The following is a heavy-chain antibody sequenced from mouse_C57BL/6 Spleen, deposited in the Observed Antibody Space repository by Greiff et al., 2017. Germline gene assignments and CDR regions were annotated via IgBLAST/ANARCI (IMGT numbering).Heavy chain of an antibody. D-gene: IGHD2-3*01. CDR3: ARWLLDYAMDY. Sequence: QVQLQQPGAELVKPGASVKLSCKASGYTFTSYWMHWVKQRPGQGLEWIGMIHPNSGRTNYNEKFKSKATLTVDKSSSTAYMQLSSLTSEDSAVYYCARWLLDYAMDYWGQGTSVTVSS. CDR2: IHPNSGRT. CDR1: GYTFTSYW. J-gene: IGHJ4*01. V-gene: IGHV1-64*01.